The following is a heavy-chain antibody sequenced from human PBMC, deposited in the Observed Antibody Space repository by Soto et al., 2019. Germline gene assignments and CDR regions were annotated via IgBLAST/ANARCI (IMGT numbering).Heavy chain of an antibody. D-gene: IGHD1-26*01. CDR1: GGTFSSYA. V-gene: IGHV1-69*06. CDR3: ARGANYYYYGMDV. J-gene: IGHJ6*02. CDR2: IIPIFGTA. Sequence: SVKVSCKASGGTFSSYAISWVRQAPGQGLEWMGGIIPIFGTANYAQKFQGRVTITADKSTSTAYMELSSLRSEDTVVYYCARGANYYYYGMDVWGQGTTVTVSS.